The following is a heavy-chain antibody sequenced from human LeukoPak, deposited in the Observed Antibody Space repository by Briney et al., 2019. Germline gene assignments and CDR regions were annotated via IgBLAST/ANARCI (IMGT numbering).Heavy chain of an antibody. CDR2: VDPEDGET. D-gene: IGHD3-9*01. J-gene: IGHJ4*02. CDR1: GYTFTYYY. V-gene: IGHV1-69-2*01. Sequence: ATVKISCKVPGYTFTYYYMHWVQQAPGKGLEWMGLVDPEDGETIYAEKFQGRVTITADTSTDTAYMELSSLRSEDTAVYYCATRGEFDWLFFDYWGQGTLVTVSS. CDR3: ATRGEFDWLFFDY.